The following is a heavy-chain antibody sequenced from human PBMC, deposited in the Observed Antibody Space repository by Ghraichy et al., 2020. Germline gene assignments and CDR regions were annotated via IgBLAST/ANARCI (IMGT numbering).Heavy chain of an antibody. J-gene: IGHJ4*02. CDR2: ISFSGVST. CDR3: AKDLIRPDIVLRVYAPVSGPWID. V-gene: IGHV3-23*01. D-gene: IGHD2-8*01. Sequence: GGSLRLSCAASGFTFSSYAMSWVRQAPGKGLEWVSAISFSGVSTYYTDSVRGRFTISRDNSKNTLYLQMNSLRAEDTAVYYCAKDLIRPDIVLRVYAPVSGPWIDWGQGTPVTVSS. CDR1: GFTFSSYA.